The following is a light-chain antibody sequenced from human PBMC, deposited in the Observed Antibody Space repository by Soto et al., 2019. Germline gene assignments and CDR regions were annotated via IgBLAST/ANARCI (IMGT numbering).Light chain of an antibody. V-gene: IGKV1-27*01. CDR3: QKYNVAPWT. CDR2: AAS. Sequence: DIQITQSPSSLSASVGDRVTITCRASQGISNYLAWYQQKPGKVPELLIYAASTLHSGVSSRFSGSGSGTDFTITISGLQPEDVATYYCQKYNVAPWTFGQGTKVEI. CDR1: QGISNY. J-gene: IGKJ1*01.